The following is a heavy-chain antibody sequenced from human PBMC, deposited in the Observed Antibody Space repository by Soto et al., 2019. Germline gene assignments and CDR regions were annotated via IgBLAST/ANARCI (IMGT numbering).Heavy chain of an antibody. CDR3: AGGRKEKYYWQPFDY. CDR2: IIPIFGTA. V-gene: IGHV1-69*13. CDR1: GGTFSSYA. J-gene: IGHJ4*02. Sequence: GSSVKVSCKASGGTFSSYAISWVLQAPGQGLEWMGGIIPIFGTANYAQKFQGRVTITADESTSTAYMELSSLRSEDTAVYYCAGGRKEKYYWQPFDYWGQGTLVTVSS. D-gene: IGHD3-16*01.